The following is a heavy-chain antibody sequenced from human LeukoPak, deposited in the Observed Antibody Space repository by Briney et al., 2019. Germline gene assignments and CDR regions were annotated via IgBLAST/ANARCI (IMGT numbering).Heavy chain of an antibody. V-gene: IGHV3-15*01. D-gene: IGHD2-21*01. Sequence: GGSLRLSCAASAFTFSDAWMSWVRQAPGKGLEWVGRIKTNIDGGTADYAAPVKGRFTISRDDSKNTVYLQMNSLKTEDTAVYYCVTDLTSLRCGGYCTFDYWGQGSLVTVSS. CDR1: AFTFSDAW. CDR2: IKTNIDGGTA. J-gene: IGHJ4*02. CDR3: VTDLTSLRCGGYCTFDY.